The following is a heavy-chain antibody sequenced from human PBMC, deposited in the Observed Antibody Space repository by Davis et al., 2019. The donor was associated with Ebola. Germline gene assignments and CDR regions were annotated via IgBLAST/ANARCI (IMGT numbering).Heavy chain of an antibody. CDR2: INQSGGT. CDR3: ARRPIWTGDPSFYYGMGV. V-gene: IGHV4-4*02. CDR1: SGSINSHHW. D-gene: IGHD3/OR15-3a*01. J-gene: IGHJ6*02. Sequence: PSETLSLTCVVSSGSINSHHWWTWVRQPPDQGLEWIGEINQSGGTNYNPSLRSRVTISVDKSKNQFSLRLASVTAADTAVYFCARRPIWTGDPSFYYGMGVWGQGTTVTVSS.